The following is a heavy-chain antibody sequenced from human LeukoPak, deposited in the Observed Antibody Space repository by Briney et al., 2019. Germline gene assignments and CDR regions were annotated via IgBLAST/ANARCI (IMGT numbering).Heavy chain of an antibody. CDR2: ISSSSSYI. Sequence: GGSLRLSCAASGFTFSSYSMNWVRQAPGKGLEWVSSISSSSSYIYYADSVKGRFTISRDNAKNSLYLQMNSLRAEDTAVYYCARVSTDIVVTIVSPEGDAFDIWGQGTMVTVSS. J-gene: IGHJ3*02. D-gene: IGHD5-12*01. V-gene: IGHV3-21*01. CDR3: ARVSTDIVVTIVSPEGDAFDI. CDR1: GFTFSSYS.